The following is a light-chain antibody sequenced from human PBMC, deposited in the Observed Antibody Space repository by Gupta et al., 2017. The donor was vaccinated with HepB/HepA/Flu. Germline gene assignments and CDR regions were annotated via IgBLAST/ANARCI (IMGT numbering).Light chain of an antibody. V-gene: IGLV1-44*01. CDR1: NSNIGKNA. Sequence: SVLPQTRSASGTPGQRVTIPCSGSNSNIGKNAVNWYQQFPGTAPKLLVYSNNPRPSGVSDRFSGSKSGTSASLAISGLQSDHEADYYCAAWDDSLNGMVFGGGTKLTVL. CDR2: SNN. CDR3: AAWDDSLNGMV. J-gene: IGLJ2*01.